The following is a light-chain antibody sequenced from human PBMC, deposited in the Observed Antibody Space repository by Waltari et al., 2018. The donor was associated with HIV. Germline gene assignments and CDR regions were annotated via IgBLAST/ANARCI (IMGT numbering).Light chain of an antibody. CDR3: QEDNDWPIWT. J-gene: IGKJ1*01. CDR1: QSGYHR. CDR2: EAS. V-gene: IGKV3-15*01. Sequence: TQSPATLSVSPGERVTLSSRASQSGYHRLSWYQHKPGQAPRFLTYEASTRATVVPVRFSGSGFGTEFTLTISSLQSEDFAIYFCQEDNDWPIWTFGQGTKVE.